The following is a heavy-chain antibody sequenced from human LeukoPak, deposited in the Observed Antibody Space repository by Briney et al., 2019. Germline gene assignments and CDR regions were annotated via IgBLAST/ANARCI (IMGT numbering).Heavy chain of an antibody. CDR2: IYYSGSS. CDR1: GGSISSSSSY. D-gene: IGHD3-10*01. V-gene: IGHV4-39*01. J-gene: IGHJ5*02. CDR3: ARLSITMVRGLSWFDP. Sequence: SETLSLTCSVSGGSISSSSSYWGWIRQPPGKGLEWIGSIYYSGSSFDNPALKSRVTISVDTSKNQFSLKLSSVTAADTAVYYCARLSITMVRGLSWFDPWGQGTLVTVSS.